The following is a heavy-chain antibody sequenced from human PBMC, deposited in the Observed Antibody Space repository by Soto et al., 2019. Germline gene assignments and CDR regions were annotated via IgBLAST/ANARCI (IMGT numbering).Heavy chain of an antibody. CDR3: ARVGKERYSSSWYPNYYYYGMDV. CDR2: INHSGST. J-gene: IGHJ6*02. V-gene: IGHV4-34*01. CDR1: GGSFSGYY. D-gene: IGHD6-13*01. Sequence: QVQLQQWGAGLLKPSETLSLTCAVCGGSFSGYYWSWIRQPPGKGLEWIGEINHSGSTNYNPSLKSRVTISVDTSKNQFSLKLSSVTAADTAVYYCARVGKERYSSSWYPNYYYYGMDVWGQGTTVTVSS.